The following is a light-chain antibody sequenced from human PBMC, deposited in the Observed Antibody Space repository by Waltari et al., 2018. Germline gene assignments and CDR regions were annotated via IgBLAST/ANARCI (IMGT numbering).Light chain of an antibody. J-gene: IGKJ4*01. V-gene: IGKV4-1*01. CDR3: QQYYNLPLT. CDR1: QSVLFDSNNKNY. Sequence: DFVMTQSPDSLAVSLGERATINCKSSQSVLFDSNNKNYLAWYQQKPGQPPKALTYWASTRESGVPDRFSGSGSGTEFTLTISSLQAEDVAIYYCQQYYNLPLTFGGGTKVEIK. CDR2: WAS.